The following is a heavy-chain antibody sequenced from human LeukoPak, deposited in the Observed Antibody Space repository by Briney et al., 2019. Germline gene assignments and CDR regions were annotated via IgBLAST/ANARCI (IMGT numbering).Heavy chain of an antibody. J-gene: IGHJ3*02. CDR1: GGTFSSSA. CDR2: IIPIFGTA. D-gene: IGHD3-22*01. V-gene: IGHV1-69*05. Sequence: ASVKVSCKASGGTFSSSAISWVRQAPGQGLEWMGGIIPIFGTANYAQKFQGRVTITTDESTSTAYMELSSLRSEDTAVYYCALYYYDSSGYQIDASDIRGQGTMVTVSS. CDR3: ALYYYDSSGYQIDASDI.